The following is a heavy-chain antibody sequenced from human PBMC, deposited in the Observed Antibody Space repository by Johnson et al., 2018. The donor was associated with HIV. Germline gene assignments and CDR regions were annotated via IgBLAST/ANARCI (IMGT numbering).Heavy chain of an antibody. CDR1: GFTFSSHP. D-gene: IGHD2-21*02. CDR3: TGDGPRDAFDI. Sequence: VQLVESGGGVVQPGRSLRLSCAASGFTFSSHPMHWVRQAPGKGLEWVAVISYDGSNKYYADSVKGQFTISRDNSKNTLYLRMNSLRAEDTGVYYCTGDGPRDAFDIWGQGTVVIVSS. J-gene: IGHJ3*02. CDR2: ISYDGSNK. V-gene: IGHV3-30*04.